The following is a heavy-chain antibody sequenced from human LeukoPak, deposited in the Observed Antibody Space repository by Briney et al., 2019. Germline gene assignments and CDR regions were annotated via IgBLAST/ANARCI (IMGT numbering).Heavy chain of an antibody. V-gene: IGHV1-69*05. Sequence: RASVKVSCKASGGTFSSYAISWVRQAPGQGLEWMGGIIPIFGTANYAQKFQGRVTITTDESTSTAYMELSSLRSEDTAVYYCARDLYCSSTSCYDNWFDPWGRGTLVTVSS. J-gene: IGHJ5*02. CDR1: GGTFSSYA. D-gene: IGHD2-2*01. CDR3: ARDLYCSSTSCYDNWFDP. CDR2: IIPIFGTA.